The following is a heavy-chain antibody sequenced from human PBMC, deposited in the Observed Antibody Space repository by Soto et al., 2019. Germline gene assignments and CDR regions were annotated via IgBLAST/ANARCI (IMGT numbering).Heavy chain of an antibody. Sequence: QVPLVESGGGVVQPGGSLRLSCVASGFTFSNYGMHWVRQAPGKGLEWAAVIWYDGSNKFYADSVKGRFTISRDNSNKTVYLQVNSLRVEDTAVYYCAKDTTGFVDTWGQGTMVTVSS. CDR1: GFTFSNYG. V-gene: IGHV3-33*06. CDR3: AKDTTGFVDT. J-gene: IGHJ4*02. CDR2: IWYDGSNK. D-gene: IGHD3-10*01.